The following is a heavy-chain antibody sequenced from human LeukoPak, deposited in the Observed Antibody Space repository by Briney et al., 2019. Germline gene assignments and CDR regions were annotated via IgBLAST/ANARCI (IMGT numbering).Heavy chain of an antibody. CDR1: GFTFDDYA. J-gene: IGHJ4*02. CDR3: AKAIAASGTLSYFDY. Sequence: PGGSLRLSCAASGFTFDDYAIHWVRQAPGKGLEWVSVISWDGGNTYYADSVKGRFTISRDNSKNSLYLQMNSLRAEDTALYYCAKAIAASGTLSYFDYWGQGTLVTVSS. CDR2: ISWDGGNT. D-gene: IGHD6-13*01. V-gene: IGHV3-43D*03.